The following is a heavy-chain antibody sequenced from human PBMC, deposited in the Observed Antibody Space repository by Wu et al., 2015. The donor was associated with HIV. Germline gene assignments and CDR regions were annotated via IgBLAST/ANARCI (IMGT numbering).Heavy chain of an antibody. CDR1: GYTFTGYY. Sequence: QVQLVQSGAEVKKPGASVKVSCKASGYTFTGYYIHWVRQAPGQGLEWMGWINPNSGGTNYAQKFQGRVTMTRDTSISTAYMELNRLTSDDTAFYHCARGLSGTSCYRVWGQGTLVTVSS. V-gene: IGHV1-2*02. CDR3: ARGLSGTSCYRV. CDR2: INPNSGGT. D-gene: IGHD2-2*01. J-gene: IGHJ4*02.